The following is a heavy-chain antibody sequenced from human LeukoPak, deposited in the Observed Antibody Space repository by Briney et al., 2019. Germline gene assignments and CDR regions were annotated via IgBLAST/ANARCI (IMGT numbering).Heavy chain of an antibody. J-gene: IGHJ4*02. Sequence: SETLSLTCTVSGGSISSGSYYWSWIRQPAGKGLEWIGYIYYSGSTNYNPSLKSRVTISVDTSKNQFSLKLSSVTAADTAVYYCARDGATGEVDYWGQGTLVTVSS. D-gene: IGHD7-27*01. V-gene: IGHV4-61*10. CDR3: ARDGATGEVDY. CDR2: IYYSGST. CDR1: GGSISSGSYY.